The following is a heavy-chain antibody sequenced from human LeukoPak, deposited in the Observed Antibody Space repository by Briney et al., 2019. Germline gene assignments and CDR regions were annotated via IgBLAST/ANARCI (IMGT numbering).Heavy chain of an antibody. Sequence: GGSLRLSCAASGFTFSGCPIHWVRQAPGKGLEWVAVISYDGSNKYYADSVKGRFTISRDNSKNTLYLQMNSLRAEDTAVYYCAKVRGYSYALGGYFDYWGQGTLVTVSS. D-gene: IGHD5-18*01. CDR3: AKVRGYSYALGGYFDY. V-gene: IGHV3-30-3*02. CDR2: ISYDGSNK. CDR1: GFTFSGCP. J-gene: IGHJ4*02.